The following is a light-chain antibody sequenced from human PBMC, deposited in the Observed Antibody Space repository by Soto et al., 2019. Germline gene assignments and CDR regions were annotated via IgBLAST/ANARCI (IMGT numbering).Light chain of an antibody. CDR1: SSDVGGYNY. V-gene: IGLV2-14*03. CDR2: DVT. Sequence: QSALTQPASVSGSPGQSITISCTGTSSDVGGYNYVSWYQHHPGKAPKLMIYDVTNRPAGVSNRFSGSKSGNTASLTISGLQAEDEADYYCTSDTTSSPYLVFGGGTKRTVI. CDR3: TSDTTSSPYLV. J-gene: IGLJ3*02.